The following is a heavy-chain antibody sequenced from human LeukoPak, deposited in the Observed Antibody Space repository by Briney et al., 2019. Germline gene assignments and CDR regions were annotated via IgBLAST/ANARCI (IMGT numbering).Heavy chain of an antibody. CDR3: ARFATYGSGTYAFDY. Sequence: PGGSLRLSCAASGFAFSSNWMHWVRQTPGKGLVWVSRINSGGSGTSYAASVEGRFTISRDNVKNTLYLQMNSLRAEDTAVCYCARFATYGSGTYAFDYWGQGTLVTVSS. CDR2: INSGGSGT. J-gene: IGHJ4*02. V-gene: IGHV3-74*01. CDR1: GFAFSSNW. D-gene: IGHD3-10*01.